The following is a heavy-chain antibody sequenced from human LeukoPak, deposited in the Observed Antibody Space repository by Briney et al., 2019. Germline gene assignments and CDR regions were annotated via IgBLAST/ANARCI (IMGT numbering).Heavy chain of an antibody. CDR2: IYYSGST. V-gene: IGHV4-39*01. Sequence: PSETLSLTCTVSGGSISSSSYYWGWIRQPPGKGLEWIGSIYYSGSTYYNPSLKSRVTISVDTSKNQFSLKLSSVTAADTAVYYCATLNPPYDILTGYPGNYYYGMDVWGQGTTVTVSS. J-gene: IGHJ6*02. D-gene: IGHD3-9*01. CDR3: ATLNPPYDILTGYPGNYYYGMDV. CDR1: GGSISSSSYY.